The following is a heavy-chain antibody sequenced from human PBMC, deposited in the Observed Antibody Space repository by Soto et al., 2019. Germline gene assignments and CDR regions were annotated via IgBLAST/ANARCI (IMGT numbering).Heavy chain of an antibody. CDR2: IIPISGTA. D-gene: IGHD2-8*01. CDR1: GGTFSSYA. V-gene: IGHV1-69*01. J-gene: IGHJ6*02. Sequence: QVQLVQSGAEVKKTGSSVKVSCKASGGTFSSYAISWVRQAPGQGLEWMGGIIPISGTANYAQKFQGRVTITADESTSTAYMELSSLRSEDTAVYYCARSQVSSTNLQIYSDDYSGMDVEGRGATVTVSS. CDR3: ARSQVSSTNLQIYSDDYSGMDV.